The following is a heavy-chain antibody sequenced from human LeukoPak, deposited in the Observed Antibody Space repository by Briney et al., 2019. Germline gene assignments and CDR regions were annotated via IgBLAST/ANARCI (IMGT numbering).Heavy chain of an antibody. J-gene: IGHJ3*02. CDR2: IYYSGST. CDR3: ASSIYFLYAFDI. V-gene: IGHV4-59*06. D-gene: IGHD3-9*01. Sequence: SETLSLTCTVSGGSISNYYWSWIRQHPGKGLEWIGYIYYSGSTYYNPSLKSRVTISVDTSKNQFSLKLSSVTAADTAVYYCASSIYFLYAFDIWGQGTMVTVSS. CDR1: GGSISNYY.